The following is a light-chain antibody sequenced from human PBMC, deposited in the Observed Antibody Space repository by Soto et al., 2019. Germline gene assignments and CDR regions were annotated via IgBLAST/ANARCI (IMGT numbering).Light chain of an antibody. V-gene: IGKV1D-13*01. CDR2: DAS. J-gene: IGKJ5*01. Sequence: AIQLTQSPPSLSASVGDRVSITCRASQGISSALAWYQQKPGKAPKFLIYDASSLQSGVPSRFSGSGSGTDFTLTISSLQPEDFATYYCQHYYNYPITFGQGTRLEIK. CDR3: QHYYNYPIT. CDR1: QGISSA.